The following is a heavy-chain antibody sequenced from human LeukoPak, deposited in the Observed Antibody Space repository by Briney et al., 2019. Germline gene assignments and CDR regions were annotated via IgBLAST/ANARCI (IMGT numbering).Heavy chain of an antibody. CDR3: ARRYCSSTSCSQGDGMDV. J-gene: IGHJ6*02. Sequence: GGSLRLPCAASGFTFSNYGMHWVRQAPGKGLEWVAFMRYDGSNKCYADSVKGRFTISRDNSKNTLYLQMNSLRVEDTAVYYCARRYCSSTSCSQGDGMDVWGQGTTVTVSS. V-gene: IGHV3-30*02. CDR2: MRYDGSNK. D-gene: IGHD2-2*01. CDR1: GFTFSNYG.